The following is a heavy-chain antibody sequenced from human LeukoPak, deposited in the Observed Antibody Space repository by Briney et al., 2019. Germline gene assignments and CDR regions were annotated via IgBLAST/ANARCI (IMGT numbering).Heavy chain of an antibody. CDR1: GFTLSSYD. CDR2: ISYDGSNK. CDR3: ARPPENSDYDSTLTDAFDI. Sequence: PGGSLRLSCAASGFTLSSYDMHWVRQAPGKGLEWVAVISYDGSNKYYADSVKGRFTISRDNAKNSLYLQMNSLRAEDTAVYYCARPPENSDYDSTLTDAFDIWGQGTMVTVSS. J-gene: IGHJ3*02. D-gene: IGHD3-22*01. V-gene: IGHV3-30*03.